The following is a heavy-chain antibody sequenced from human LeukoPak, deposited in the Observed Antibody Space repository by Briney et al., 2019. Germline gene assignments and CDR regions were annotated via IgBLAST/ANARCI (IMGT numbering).Heavy chain of an antibody. CDR3: GRMDYGDYVEINWFDP. CDR1: GYTLTSYD. V-gene: IGHV1-8*01. D-gene: IGHD4-17*01. Sequence: ASVKVSCKASGYTLTSYDINWVRQATGQGLEWMGWMNPNSGNTGYAQKFQGRVTMTRNTSISTAYTELSSLRSEDTAVYYCGRMDYGDYVEINWFDPWGQGTLVTVSS. CDR2: MNPNSGNT. J-gene: IGHJ5*02.